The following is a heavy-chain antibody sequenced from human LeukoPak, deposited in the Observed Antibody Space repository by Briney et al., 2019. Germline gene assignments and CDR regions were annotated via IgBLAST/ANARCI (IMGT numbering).Heavy chain of an antibody. CDR3: ANGLKGQRITIFGVVILNDY. Sequence: GGSLRLSCAASGFGFSTYTMSWVRQAPGKGLEWVSAISGSDGSTFYADSVRGRFTISRDNSKNTLYLQMNSLRAEDTAVYYCANGLKGQRITIFGVVILNDYWGQGTLVTVSS. CDR2: ISGSDGST. J-gene: IGHJ4*02. D-gene: IGHD3-3*01. CDR1: GFGFSTYT. V-gene: IGHV3-23*01.